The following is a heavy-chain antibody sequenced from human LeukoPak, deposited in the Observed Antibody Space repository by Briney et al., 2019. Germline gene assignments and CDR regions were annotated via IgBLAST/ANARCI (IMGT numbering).Heavy chain of an antibody. CDR1: GFTVRSNY. D-gene: IGHD6-13*01. Sequence: GGSLRFSCAASGFTVRSNYMSWVRQAPGKGLEWVSVIYSGGSTYYADSVKGRFTISRDNSKNTLYLQMNSLRAEDTAVYYCARHSSSWYFAFDIWGQGTMVTVSS. CDR3: ARHSSSWYFAFDI. V-gene: IGHV3-53*01. CDR2: IYSGGST. J-gene: IGHJ3*02.